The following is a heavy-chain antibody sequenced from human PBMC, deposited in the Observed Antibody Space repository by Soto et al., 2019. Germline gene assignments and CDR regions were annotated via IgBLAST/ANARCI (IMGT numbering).Heavy chain of an antibody. CDR2: ISGPGSTI. J-gene: IGHJ4*02. Sequence: GGSLRLSCASSGFNFRRYTMNWVRQAPGMGLEWVSYISGPGSTIYYADSVKGRFAISRDNARSSVYLQMDSLRDEDTAVYYCTREPALGAYYNPNFDYWGQGALVTVSS. V-gene: IGHV3-48*02. CDR3: TREPALGAYYNPNFDY. CDR1: GFNFRRYT. D-gene: IGHD2-8*01.